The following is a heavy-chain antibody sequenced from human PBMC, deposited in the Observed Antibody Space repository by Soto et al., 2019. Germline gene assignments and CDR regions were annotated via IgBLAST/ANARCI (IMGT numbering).Heavy chain of an antibody. CDR1: GYTFTSYG. D-gene: IGHD2-15*01. V-gene: IGHV1-18*01. Sequence: ASVKVSCKASGYTFTSYGISWVRQAPGQGLDWMGWISAYNGNTKYAQDLQGRVTMTTDTSTSTAYMELRSLRSDDTAVYYCARFSGGSYNTYYFYYGMDVWGQGTTVTVSS. CDR2: ISAYNGNT. CDR3: ARFSGGSYNTYYFYYGMDV. J-gene: IGHJ6*02.